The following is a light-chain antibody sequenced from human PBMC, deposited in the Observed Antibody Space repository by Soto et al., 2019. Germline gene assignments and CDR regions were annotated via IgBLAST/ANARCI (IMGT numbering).Light chain of an antibody. V-gene: IGLV2-14*01. CDR1: SGDVGHYNY. CDR2: EVT. CDR3: TSYTTGRIWV. Sequence: QSALTQPASVSGSPGQSITISCTGSSGDVGHYNYVSWYQQHPGKAPKLIIYEVTNRPSGVSNRFSGSKSGNTASLIISGLQAEDEDYYYCTSYTTGRIWVFGGGTKLTVL. J-gene: IGLJ3*02.